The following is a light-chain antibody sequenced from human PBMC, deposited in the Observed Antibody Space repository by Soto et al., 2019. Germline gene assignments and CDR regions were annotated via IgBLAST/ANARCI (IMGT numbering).Light chain of an antibody. CDR1: QSVSSN. Sequence: EIVMTPSPATLSVSPGERATLSCRASQSVSSNLAWYQQKPGQAPRLLIYGASTRATGIPARFSGSGSGAEFTLTISSLKSEDCAVYYCQQYNNWPVTFGGGTKVEIK. CDR2: GAS. CDR3: QQYNNWPVT. V-gene: IGKV3-15*01. J-gene: IGKJ4*02.